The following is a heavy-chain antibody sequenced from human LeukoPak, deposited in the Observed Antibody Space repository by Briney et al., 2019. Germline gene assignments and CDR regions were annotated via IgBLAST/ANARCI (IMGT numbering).Heavy chain of an antibody. CDR2: IWYDGGKE. Sequence: PGGSLRLSCAASGFTFSSYGMHWVRQAPGKGLEWVTLIWYDGGKEYYADSVKGRFTISRDNSKNTLFLQMNSLRAEDTAVYYCARGGGDYDAFDIWGQGTMVTVSS. D-gene: IGHD4-17*01. J-gene: IGHJ3*02. CDR1: GFTFSSYG. CDR3: ARGGGDYDAFDI. V-gene: IGHV3-33*08.